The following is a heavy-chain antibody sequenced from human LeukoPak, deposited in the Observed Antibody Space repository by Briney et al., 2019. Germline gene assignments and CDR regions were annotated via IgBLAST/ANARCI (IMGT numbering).Heavy chain of an antibody. J-gene: IGHJ4*02. CDR1: GFTFSNYR. V-gene: IGHV3-20*04. Sequence: GGSLRLSCAASGFTFSNYRMNWVRQTPGTGLEWVSTINWNGGSTGYADSVKGRFTISRDNAKNSLYLQMNSLRAEDTALYYCARVSDISVAAYFDYWGQGTLVTVSS. CDR3: ARVSDISVAAYFDY. D-gene: IGHD6-19*01. CDR2: INWNGGST.